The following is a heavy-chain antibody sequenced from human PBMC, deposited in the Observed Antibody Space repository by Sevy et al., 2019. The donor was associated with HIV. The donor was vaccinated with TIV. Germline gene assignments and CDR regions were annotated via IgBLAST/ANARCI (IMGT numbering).Heavy chain of an antibody. CDR2: ISAYNGNT. CDR3: ASDKYYDFWSGYYEAHYYYYGMDV. Sequence: ASVKVSCKASGYTFTSYGISWVRQAPGQGLEWMGWISAYNGNTNYAQKLQGRVTMTTDTSTSTAYMELRSLRSDDTAVYYCASDKYYDFWSGYYEAHYYYYGMDVWGQGTTVTVSS. V-gene: IGHV1-18*01. J-gene: IGHJ6*02. D-gene: IGHD3-3*01. CDR1: GYTFTSYG.